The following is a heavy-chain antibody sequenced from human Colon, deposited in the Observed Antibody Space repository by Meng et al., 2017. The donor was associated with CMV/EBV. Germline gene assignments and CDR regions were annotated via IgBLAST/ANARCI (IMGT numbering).Heavy chain of an antibody. J-gene: IGHJ4*02. CDR1: GYTFTPYY. V-gene: IGHV1-2*02. CDR2: MLPKTGAL. Sequence: QVELVQCGAGVKNPGASVKVSCRASGYTFTPYYIHWVPPAPGQGLEWVGCMLPKTGALDYAQKFRGRITLTTDTSITTAYMELSGLTSDDTAVYYCIRENWYYDYWGLGTLVTVSS. CDR3: IRENWYYDY. D-gene: IGHD1-1*01.